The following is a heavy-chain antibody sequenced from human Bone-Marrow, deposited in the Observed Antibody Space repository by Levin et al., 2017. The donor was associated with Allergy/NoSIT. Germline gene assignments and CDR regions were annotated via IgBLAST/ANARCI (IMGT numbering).Heavy chain of an antibody. V-gene: IGHV1-18*01. CDR3: ARDSGGGNNYGPYFDY. CDR1: GYTFVSYG. Sequence: ASVKVSCKTSGYTFVSYGINWVRQAPGQGLEWMGWISTYNGNTNYAQSLQGRVTMTTDTSTNTAYLELRSLSSDDTAHYYCARDSGGGNNYGPYFDYWGQGTLVTVSS. CDR2: ISTYNGNT. D-gene: IGHD5-18*01. J-gene: IGHJ4*02.